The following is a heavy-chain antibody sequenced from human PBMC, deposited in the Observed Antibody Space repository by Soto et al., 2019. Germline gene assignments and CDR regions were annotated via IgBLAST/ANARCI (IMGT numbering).Heavy chain of an antibody. J-gene: IGHJ4*02. CDR2: ISAYNANA. CDR1: GYTFRNFG. V-gene: IGHV1-18*01. CDR3: ARENSYFDY. Sequence: GASVKVSCKASGYTFRNFGISWVRQAPGQGLEWMGWISAYNANANYAQKFQGRLTMTADTSTSTAYMELMSLRSDDTAVYYCARENSYFDYWGQGTLVTVSS.